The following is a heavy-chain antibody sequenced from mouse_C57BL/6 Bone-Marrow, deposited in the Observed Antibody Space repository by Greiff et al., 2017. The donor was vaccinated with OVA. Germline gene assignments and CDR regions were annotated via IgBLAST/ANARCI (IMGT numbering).Heavy chain of an antibody. D-gene: IGHD1-1*01. J-gene: IGHJ4*01. CDR2: SRNKANDYTT. V-gene: IGHV7-1*01. Sequence: EVKLVESGGGLVQSGRSLILSCATSGFTFSDFYMEWVRQAPGKGLEWIAASRNKANDYTTEYSASVKGRFIVSRDTSQSILYLQMNALRAEDTAIYYCARDADYGSSYAMDYWGQGTSVTVSS. CDR1: GFTFSDFY. CDR3: ARDADYGSSYAMDY.